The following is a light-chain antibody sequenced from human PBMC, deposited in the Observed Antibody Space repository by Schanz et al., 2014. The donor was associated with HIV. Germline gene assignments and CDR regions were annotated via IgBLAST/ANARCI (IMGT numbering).Light chain of an antibody. CDR3: NSYVGNSVWV. J-gene: IGLJ3*02. Sequence: QSALTQPPSASGSPGQSVNISCTGTSSDVGGYYYVSWYQQHPGKAPKLMIYEVSKRPSGVPDRFSGSKSGNTASLTVSGLQAEDEADYYCNSYVGNSVWVFGGGTKLTVL. V-gene: IGLV2-8*01. CDR1: SSDVGGYYY. CDR2: EVS.